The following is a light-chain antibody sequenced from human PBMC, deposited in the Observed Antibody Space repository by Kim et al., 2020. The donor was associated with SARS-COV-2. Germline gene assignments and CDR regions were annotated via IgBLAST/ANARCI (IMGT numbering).Light chain of an antibody. CDR3: QTWGTGFRV. CDR1: SGHSTYA. Sequence: AAVKLTCTLSSGHSTYAIAWHQQHPEKGPRYLMKLNSDGSHKKGDGVPDRFSGSSFGAERYLTISSLQSYDEADYYCQTWGTGFRVFGGGTQLTVL. CDR2: LNSDGSH. J-gene: IGLJ3*02. V-gene: IGLV4-69*01.